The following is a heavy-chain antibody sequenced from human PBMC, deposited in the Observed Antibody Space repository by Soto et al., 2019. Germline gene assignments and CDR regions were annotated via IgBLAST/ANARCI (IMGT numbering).Heavy chain of an antibody. CDR3: ARGSDTAMVWFDY. J-gene: IGHJ4*02. V-gene: IGHV4-30-2*01. CDR1: GGSISSGGYS. CDR2: IYHSGST. Sequence: SETLSLTCAVSGGSISSGGYSWSWIRQPPGKGLEWIGYIYHSGSTYYNPSLKSRVTISVDRSKNQFSLKLSSVTAADTAVYYCARGSDTAMVWFDYWGQGTLVTVSS. D-gene: IGHD5-18*01.